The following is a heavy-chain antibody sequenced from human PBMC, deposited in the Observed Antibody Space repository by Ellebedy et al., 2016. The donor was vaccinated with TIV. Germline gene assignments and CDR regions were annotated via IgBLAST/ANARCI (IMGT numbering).Heavy chain of an antibody. CDR1: GFTFGCCAM. V-gene: IGHV4-4*02. D-gene: IGHD1-1*01. CDR3: ARWGRDFEGVERRTTFDY. Sequence: MPGGSLRLSCAASGFTFGCCAMSWVRQAPGKGLEWIGNIYYGGSTYYNPSLKSRVTISVDPSKNRFSLILSSVTAADTAVDYCARWGRDFEGVERRTTFDYWGQGTLVTVSS. J-gene: IGHJ4*02. CDR2: IYYGGST.